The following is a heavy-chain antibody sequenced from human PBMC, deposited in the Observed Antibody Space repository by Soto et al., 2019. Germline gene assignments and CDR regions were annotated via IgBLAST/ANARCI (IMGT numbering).Heavy chain of an antibody. CDR1: VFTFSNYA. CDR2: ISDDVSNT. Sequence: QVQLVESGGGVVQPGRSLRLSCAASVFTFSNYAMHWVRQAPGKGLEWVAVISDDVSNTYYADSVKGRFTISRDNPKNTLYLQMNSLRAEETAVYYCVKVGGYDGYEPLDKWGQGTRVTVSS. J-gene: IGHJ4*02. D-gene: IGHD5-12*01. CDR3: VKVGGYDGYEPLDK. V-gene: IGHV3-30*18.